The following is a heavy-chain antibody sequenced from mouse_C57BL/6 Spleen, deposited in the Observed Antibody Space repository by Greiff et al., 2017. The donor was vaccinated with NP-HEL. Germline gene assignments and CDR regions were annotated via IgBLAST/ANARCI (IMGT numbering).Heavy chain of an antibody. CDR2: ISSGSSTI. Sequence: EVKVVESGGGLVKPGGSLKLSCAASGFTFSDYGMHWVRQAPEKGLEWVAYISSGSSTIYYADTVKGRFTIARDNAKNTLFLQMTSLRAEDTAMYYCARRSGVLDYWGQGTTLTVSS. V-gene: IGHV5-17*01. D-gene: IGHD4-1*01. CDR1: GFTFSDYG. J-gene: IGHJ2*01. CDR3: ARRSGVLDY.